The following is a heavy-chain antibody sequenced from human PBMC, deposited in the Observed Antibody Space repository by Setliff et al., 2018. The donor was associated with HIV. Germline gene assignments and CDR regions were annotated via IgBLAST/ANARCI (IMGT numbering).Heavy chain of an antibody. Sequence: PSETLALTCNVSGGSISGYFLTWIRQPAGKGLEWIGRIYTIGSTNYNPSLNSRLSMSIDTSKTHFSLRLTSVTAADPAVYYCARDLPELTGRSFDPWGQGIQVTVSS. CDR2: IYTIGST. CDR1: GGSISGYF. CDR3: ARDLPELTGRSFDP. D-gene: IGHD7-27*01. V-gene: IGHV4-4*07. J-gene: IGHJ5*02.